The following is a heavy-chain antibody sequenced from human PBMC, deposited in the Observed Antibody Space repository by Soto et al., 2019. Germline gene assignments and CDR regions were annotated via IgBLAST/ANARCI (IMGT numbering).Heavy chain of an antibody. Sequence: QVTLKESGPTRVKPTQTLALTCTFSGFSLTTSGVGVGWIRKTPGKALEWLAVIYWDDDKRYNPSLKTRLTITKDTSKHQVVLTMADRDPEDTATYFCARRGYMYGHWDHCYFDSWRPGTLVTVS. CDR2: IYWDDDK. CDR1: GFSLTTSGVG. J-gene: IGHJ4*02. D-gene: IGHD5-18*01. CDR3: ARRGYMYGHWDHCYFDS. V-gene: IGHV2-5*02.